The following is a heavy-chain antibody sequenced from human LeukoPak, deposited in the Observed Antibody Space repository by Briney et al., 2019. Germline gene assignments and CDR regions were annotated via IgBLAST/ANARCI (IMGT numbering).Heavy chain of an antibody. V-gene: IGHV4-38-2*02. D-gene: IGHD6-19*01. Sequence: GSLRLSCAASGFTFSSYWMHWVRQPPGKGLEWTGSIDHSGSTYYNPSLKSRITISVDTSKNQFSLKLSSVTAADTAVYYCARDSALAQAVMFDYWGQGTLVTVSS. CDR2: IDHSGST. J-gene: IGHJ4*02. CDR3: ARDSALAQAVMFDY. CDR1: GFTFSSYW.